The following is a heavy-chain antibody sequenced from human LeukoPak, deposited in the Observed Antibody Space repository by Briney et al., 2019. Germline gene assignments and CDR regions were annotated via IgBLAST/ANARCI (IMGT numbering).Heavy chain of an antibody. CDR2: ISSSGSTI. J-gene: IGHJ5*02. V-gene: IGHV3-11*04. CDR1: GFTFSGYY. Sequence: GGSLRLSCAASGFTFSGYYMSWIRQAPGKGLEWVSYISSSGSTIYYADSVKGRFTISRDNAKNSLYLQMNSLRAEDTAVYYCARDRDIAAAGNNWFDPWGQGTLVTVSS. CDR3: ARDRDIAAAGNNWFDP. D-gene: IGHD6-13*01.